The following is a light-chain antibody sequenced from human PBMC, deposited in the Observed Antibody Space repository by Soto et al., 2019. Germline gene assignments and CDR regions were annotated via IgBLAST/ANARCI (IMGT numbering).Light chain of an antibody. CDR2: WAS. Sequence: DLVLTQSPDSLAVSLGERATINCKSSQSLFSVSNNKNYLTWYQQKPGQPPTLLVYWASTREFGVPDRFSGSGSGTDFTLTISSLQADDVAVYYCQQYYTTPLTFGGGTKVDIK. J-gene: IGKJ4*01. V-gene: IGKV4-1*01. CDR3: QQYYTTPLT. CDR1: QSLFSVSNNKNY.